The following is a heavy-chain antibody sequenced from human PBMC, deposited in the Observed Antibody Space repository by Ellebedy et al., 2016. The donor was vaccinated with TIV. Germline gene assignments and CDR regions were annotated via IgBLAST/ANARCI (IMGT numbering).Heavy chain of an antibody. J-gene: IGHJ6*02. D-gene: IGHD1-14*01. CDR3: ARTPITYHYYYYGMDV. V-gene: IGHV4-59*01. CDR2: IYYSGST. CDR1: GGSISSYY. Sequence: MPSETLSLTCTVSGGSISSYYWSWIRQPPGKGLEWIGYIYYSGSTNYNPSLKSRVTISVDTSKNQFSLKLISVTAADTAVYYCARTPITYHYYYYGMDVWGQGTTVTVSS.